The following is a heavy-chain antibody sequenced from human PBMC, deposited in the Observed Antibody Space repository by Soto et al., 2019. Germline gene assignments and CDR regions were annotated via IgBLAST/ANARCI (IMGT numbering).Heavy chain of an antibody. CDR3: AKDSGSYYVDYYYGMDV. Sequence: GGSLRLSCAASGFTFSSYGMHWVRQAPGKGLEWVAVISYDGSNKYYADSVKGRFTISRDNSKNTLYLQMNSLRAEDTAVYYCAKDSGSYYVDYYYGMDVWGQGTTVTVSS. V-gene: IGHV3-30*18. D-gene: IGHD1-26*01. CDR1: GFTFSSYG. CDR2: ISYDGSNK. J-gene: IGHJ6*02.